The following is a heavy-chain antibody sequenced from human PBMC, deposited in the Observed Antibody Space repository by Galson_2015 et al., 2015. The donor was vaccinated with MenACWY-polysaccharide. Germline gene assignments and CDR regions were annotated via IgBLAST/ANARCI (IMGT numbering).Heavy chain of an antibody. CDR2: ISWNSGSI. V-gene: IGHV3-9*01. CDR3: AKGRYDSGWNYFDN. D-gene: IGHD6-19*01. Sequence: SLRLSCAASGFTFDNYAMHWVRQAPGKGLEWVSGISWNSGSIGYADSVKGRFTISRDNAKNSLYLQMNSLRAEDTALYYCAKGRYDSGWNYFDNWGHGTLVTVSS. J-gene: IGHJ4*01. CDR1: GFTFDNYA.